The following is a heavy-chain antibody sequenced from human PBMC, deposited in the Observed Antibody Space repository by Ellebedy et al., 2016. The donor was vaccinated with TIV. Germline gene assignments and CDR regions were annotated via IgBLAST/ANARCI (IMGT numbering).Heavy chain of an antibody. CDR3: AKDHISFNQRYDSFDV. V-gene: IGHV3-23*01. CDR1: GFTFSSYA. D-gene: IGHD3-3*01. J-gene: IGHJ3*01. CDR2: VNGGGLVI. Sequence: GESLKISCVASGFTFSSYAMSWVRQAPGKGLEWVAGVNGGGLVIAYADSVKGRFTISRDNSKNTVFLQMSSLTVEDTAVYYCAKDHISFNQRYDSFDVWGQGIMVTVSA.